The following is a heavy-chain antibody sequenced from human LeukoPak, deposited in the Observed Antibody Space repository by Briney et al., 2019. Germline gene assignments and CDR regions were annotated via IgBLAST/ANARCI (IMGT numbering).Heavy chain of an antibody. V-gene: IGHV7-4-1*02. CDR3: ARGGQLLLGGWDYYYGMDV. Sequence: ASVKVSCKASGYTFTSYAMNWVRQAPGQGLEWMGRINTNTGNPTYAQGFTGRFVFSLDTSVSTAYLQISSLKAEDTAVYYCARGGQLLLGGWDYYYGMDVWGQGTTVTVSS. CDR1: GYTFTSYA. CDR2: INTNTGNP. D-gene: IGHD2-15*01. J-gene: IGHJ6*02.